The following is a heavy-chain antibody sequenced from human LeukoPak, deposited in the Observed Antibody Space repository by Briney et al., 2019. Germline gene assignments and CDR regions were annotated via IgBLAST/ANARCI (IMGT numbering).Heavy chain of an antibody. CDR2: IRYDGSNK. CDR3: ARGRNYYDGSGWVSSAFDI. CDR1: GFTFSSYG. V-gene: IGHV3-30*02. D-gene: IGHD3-22*01. J-gene: IGHJ3*02. Sequence: GGSLRLSCAASGFTFSSYGMHWVRQAPGKGLEWVAFIRYDGSNKYYADSVKGRFTISRDNSKNTLYLQMNSLRTEDTAVYCARGRNYYDGSGWVSSAFDIWGQGTMVTVSS.